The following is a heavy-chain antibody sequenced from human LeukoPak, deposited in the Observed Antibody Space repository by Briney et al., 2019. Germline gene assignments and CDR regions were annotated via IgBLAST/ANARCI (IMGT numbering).Heavy chain of an antibody. Sequence: ASVKVSCKASGYTFTSYGISWVRQAPGQGLEWMGWISAYNGNTNYAQKLQGRVTMTTDTSTSTAYMELRSLRSDDTAVYYCARVQILGRIVVVVAATPDFDYWGQGTLVTVSS. CDR2: ISAYNGNT. D-gene: IGHD2-15*01. CDR3: ARVQILGRIVVVVAATPDFDY. V-gene: IGHV1-18*04. J-gene: IGHJ4*02. CDR1: GYTFTSYG.